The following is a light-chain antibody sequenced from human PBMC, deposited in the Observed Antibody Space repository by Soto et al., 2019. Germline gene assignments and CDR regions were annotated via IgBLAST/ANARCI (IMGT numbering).Light chain of an antibody. CDR3: QHYNSYSEA. CDR1: QTISTY. Sequence: DIQMTQSPSSLSASVGDRVTSTCRASQTISTYLNWYQQKPGKAPRLLIYDASSLLSGVPSRFSGSGSGTEFTLTISSLQPDDFATYYCQHYNSYSEAFGQGTKVDIK. CDR2: DAS. J-gene: IGKJ1*01. V-gene: IGKV1-5*01.